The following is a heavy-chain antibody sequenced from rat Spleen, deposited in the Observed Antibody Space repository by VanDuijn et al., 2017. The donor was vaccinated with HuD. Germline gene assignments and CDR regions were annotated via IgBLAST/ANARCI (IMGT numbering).Heavy chain of an antibody. V-gene: IGHV2-1*01. D-gene: IGHD1-12*02. CDR2: IWVDGST. J-gene: IGHJ2*01. CDR1: GFSLTNSG. CDR3: TRDHMMVVIRD. Sequence: QVQLKESGPGLVQPSQTLSLICTVSGFSLTNSGVHWVRQPPGKGLEWMGGIWVDGSTDYNSALKSRLSISRDTSKSQVFLKMNSLRTDDTAIYFCTRDHMMVVIRDWGQGVMVTVSS.